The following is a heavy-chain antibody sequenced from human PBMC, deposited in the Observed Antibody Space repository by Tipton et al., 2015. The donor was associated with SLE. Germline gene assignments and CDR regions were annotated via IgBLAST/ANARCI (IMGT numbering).Heavy chain of an antibody. D-gene: IGHD3-3*01. CDR3: ARGPQYYDFWSGTSYYGMDV. Sequence: GSLRLSCAVYGGSFSGYYWSWIRQPPGKGLEWIGEINHSGSTNYNPSLKSRVTISVDTSKKQFSLKLSSVTAADTALYYCARGPQYYDFWSGTSYYGMDVWGQGTTVTVSS. J-gene: IGHJ6*02. CDR1: GGSFSGYY. V-gene: IGHV4-34*01. CDR2: INHSGST.